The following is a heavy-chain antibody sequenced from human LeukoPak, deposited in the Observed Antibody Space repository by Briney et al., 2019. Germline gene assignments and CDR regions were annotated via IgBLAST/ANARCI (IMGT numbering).Heavy chain of an antibody. J-gene: IGHJ4*02. D-gene: IGHD4-17*01. CDR3: ARAGYGYYFDY. CDR1: GFTFSSYS. CDR2: ISSSSSTI. V-gene: IGHV3-48*01. Sequence: GGSLRLSCAASGFTFSSYSMNWVRQAPGKGLEWVSYISSSSSTIYYADSVKGRFTISRDNAKNSLYLQMNSLRAEDTAVYYCARAGYGYYFDYWGQGTLVIVSS.